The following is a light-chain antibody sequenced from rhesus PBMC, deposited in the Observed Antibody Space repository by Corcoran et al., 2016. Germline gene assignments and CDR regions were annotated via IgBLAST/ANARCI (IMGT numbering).Light chain of an antibody. CDR3: QKHDDWPPLT. J-gene: IGKJ4*01. CDR1: QSVPSR. CDR2: DAS. V-gene: IGKV3-42*01. Sequence: EVVMTQSPATLSLSPGERATLSCRASQSVPSRLAWYQQKPGQAPRALLYDASRRATGIPDRLSGSGAGTEFTLTSSSLEPEDVGLYYCQKHDDWPPLTFGGGTKVEIK.